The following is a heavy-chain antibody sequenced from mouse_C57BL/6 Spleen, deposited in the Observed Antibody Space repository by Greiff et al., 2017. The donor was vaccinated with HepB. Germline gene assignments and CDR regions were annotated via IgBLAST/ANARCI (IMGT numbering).Heavy chain of an antibody. CDR1: GYTFTSYW. CDR3: ARSSITTAPWYFDV. D-gene: IGHD1-1*01. Sequence: QVQLKQPGAELVKPGASVKMSCKASGYTFTSYWITWVKQRPGQGLEWIGDIYPGSGSTNYNEKFKSKATLTVDTSSSTAYMQLSSLTSEDSAVYYCARSSITTAPWYFDVWGTGTTVTVSS. V-gene: IGHV1-55*01. CDR2: IYPGSGST. J-gene: IGHJ1*03.